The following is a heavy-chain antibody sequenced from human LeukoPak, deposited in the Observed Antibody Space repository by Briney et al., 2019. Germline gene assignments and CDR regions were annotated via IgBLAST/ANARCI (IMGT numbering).Heavy chain of an antibody. D-gene: IGHD3-10*01. CDR3: ARVRPRVDGSGTSYLRLYYFDY. J-gene: IGHJ4*02. CDR1: GYTFTGYY. V-gene: IGHV1-2*02. Sequence: ASVKVSCKASGYTFTGYYMYWVRQAPGQGLEWMGWINPNSGDTNYAQRFQGRVTMTRDTSISTAYMDLSRMTSDDTAVYYCARVRPRVDGSGTSYLRLYYFDYWGQGTLVTVSS. CDR2: INPNSGDT.